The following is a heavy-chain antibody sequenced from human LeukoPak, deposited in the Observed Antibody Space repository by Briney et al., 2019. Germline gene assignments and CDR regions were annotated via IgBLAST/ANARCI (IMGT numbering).Heavy chain of an antibody. V-gene: IGHV1-2*02. Sequence: ASVKVSCKASGYTFTGYYMHWVRQAPGQGLEWMGWINPNSGGTNYAQKFQGRVTMTRDTSISTAYMELSRLRSDDTAVYYCARGTCPPYCGGDCYCPIDAFDIWGQGTMVTVSS. D-gene: IGHD2-21*01. CDR1: GYTFTGYY. CDR3: ARGTCPPYCGGDCYCPIDAFDI. CDR2: INPNSGGT. J-gene: IGHJ3*02.